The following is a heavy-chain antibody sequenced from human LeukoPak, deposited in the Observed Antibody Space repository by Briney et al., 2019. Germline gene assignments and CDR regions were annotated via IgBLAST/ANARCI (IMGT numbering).Heavy chain of an antibody. CDR3: ARDGTGTGYYYYYMDV. Sequence: GGSLRLSCAASGFTFSSYSMNWVRQAPGKGLEWVSSISSSSSYIYYADSVKGRFTISRDNAKNSLYLQMNSLRAEDTAVYYCARDGTGTGYYYYYMDVWGKGTTVTVSS. V-gene: IGHV3-21*01. CDR1: GFTFSSYS. D-gene: IGHD1/OR15-1a*01. J-gene: IGHJ6*03. CDR2: ISSSSSYI.